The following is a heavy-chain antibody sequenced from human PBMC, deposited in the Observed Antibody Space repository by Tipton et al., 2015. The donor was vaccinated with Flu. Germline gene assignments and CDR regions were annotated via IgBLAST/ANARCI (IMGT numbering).Heavy chain of an antibody. D-gene: IGHD1-14*01. CDR1: GDNVSTFGAA. J-gene: IGHJ3*01. V-gene: IGHV6-1*01. Sequence: GLVKPSQTLSLACAISGDNVSTFGAAWNWIRQSPSRGLEWLGRAYSRFKWNFDYAESVRSRLTINVDTFKNQVSLQLSSVTPEDTSVYFCARGRDNAFDVWGQGTKVIVSS. CDR2: AYSRFKWNF. CDR3: ARGRDNAFDV.